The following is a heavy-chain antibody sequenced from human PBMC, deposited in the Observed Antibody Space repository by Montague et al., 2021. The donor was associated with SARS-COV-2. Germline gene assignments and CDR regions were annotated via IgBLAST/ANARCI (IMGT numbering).Heavy chain of an antibody. CDR3: ARLGGSSWEIDY. J-gene: IGHJ4*02. D-gene: IGHD6-13*01. CDR1: GFTFSSYW. CDR2: IKQDGSEK. Sequence: SLRLSCAASGFTFSSYWMSWVRQAPGKGLEWVANIKQDGSEKYYVDSVKGRFTISRDNAKNSLYLQVNSLRAEDTAVYYCARLGGSSWEIDYWGQGTLITVPS. V-gene: IGHV3-7*01.